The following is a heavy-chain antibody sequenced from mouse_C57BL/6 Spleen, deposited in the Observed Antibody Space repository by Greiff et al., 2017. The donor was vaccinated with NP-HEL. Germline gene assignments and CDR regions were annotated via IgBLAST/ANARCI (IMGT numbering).Heavy chain of an antibody. V-gene: IGHV5-17*01. Sequence: EVKLMESGGGLVKPGGSLKLSCAASGFTFSDYGMHWVRQAPEKGLEWVAYISSGSSTIYYADTVKGRFTISRDNAKNTLFLQMTSLRSEDTAMYYCARSTTVAHWGQGTTLTVSS. D-gene: IGHD1-1*01. J-gene: IGHJ2*01. CDR1: GFTFSDYG. CDR2: ISSGSSTI. CDR3: ARSTTVAH.